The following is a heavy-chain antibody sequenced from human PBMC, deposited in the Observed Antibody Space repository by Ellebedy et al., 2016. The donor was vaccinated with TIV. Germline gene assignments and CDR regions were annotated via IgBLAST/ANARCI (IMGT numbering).Heavy chain of an antibody. J-gene: IGHJ4*02. CDR1: GFTVSSSS. V-gene: IGHV3-53*01. CDR3: AKDYTAYSNDV. D-gene: IGHD5-18*01. Sequence: GRSLRLSCAASGFTVSSSSLTWVRQAPGKGLQWVSIIYTTGLITYADSVRGRFTISRDSSENTLYLQMNRLRADDTAVYYCAKDYTAYSNDVWGQGTLVTVSS. CDR2: IYTTGLI.